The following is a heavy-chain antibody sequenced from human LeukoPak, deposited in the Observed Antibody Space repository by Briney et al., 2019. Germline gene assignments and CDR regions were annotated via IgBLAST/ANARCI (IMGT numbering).Heavy chain of an antibody. D-gene: IGHD6-19*01. CDR1: GFTFDDYA. CDR3: AKTPGSGWYTYFDY. CDR2: ISWNSGSI. Sequence: GGSLRLSCAASGFTFDDYAMHWVRLAPGKGLEWVSGISWNSGSIGYADSVKGRFTISRDNAKNSLYLQMNSLRAEDTALYYCAKTPGSGWYTYFDYWGQGTLVTVSS. J-gene: IGHJ4*02. V-gene: IGHV3-9*01.